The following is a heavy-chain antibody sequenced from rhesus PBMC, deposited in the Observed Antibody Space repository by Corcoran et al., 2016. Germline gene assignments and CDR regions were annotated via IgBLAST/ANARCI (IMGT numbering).Heavy chain of an antibody. D-gene: IGHD6-31*01. CDR2: IYGGSGST. V-gene: IGHV4S7*01. CDR3: AREIAAAGTGY. CDR1: GGSISGYYL. Sequence: QVQLQESGPGVVKPSETLSLTCAVSGGSISGYYLWSWIRQPPGKGLEWIGYIYGGSGSTSYNPSLKSRVIISIEPSKNQFSLKLSSVTAADTAVYYCAREIAAAGTGYWGQGVLVTVSS. J-gene: IGHJ4*01.